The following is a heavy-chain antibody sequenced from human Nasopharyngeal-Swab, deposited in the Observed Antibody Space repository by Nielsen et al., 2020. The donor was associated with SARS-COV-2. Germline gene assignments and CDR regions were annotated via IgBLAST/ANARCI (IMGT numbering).Heavy chain of an antibody. CDR3: ARDLGGSSWLGYYFDY. Sequence: ASVKVSCKASGYAFTGYYMHWVRQAPGQGLEWMGWINPNSGGTNYAQKFQGWVTMTRDTSISTAYMELSRLRSDDTAVYYCARDLGGSSWLGYYFDYWGQRTLVTVSS. D-gene: IGHD6-13*01. CDR1: GYAFTGYY. CDR2: INPNSGGT. V-gene: IGHV1-2*04. J-gene: IGHJ4*02.